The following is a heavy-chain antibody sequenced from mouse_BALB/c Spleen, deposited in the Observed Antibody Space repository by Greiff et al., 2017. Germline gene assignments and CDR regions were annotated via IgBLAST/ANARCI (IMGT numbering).Heavy chain of an antibody. D-gene: IGHD2-4*01. J-gene: IGHJ3*01. Sequence: QVTLKVSGPGILQPSQTLSLTCSFSGFSLSTSGMGVSWIRQPSGKGLEWLAHIYWDDDKRYNPSLKSRLTISKDTSSNQVFLKITSVDTADTATYYCARRGKYDYDEGFAYWGQGTLVTVSA. CDR3: ARRGKYDYDEGFAY. CDR2: IYWDDDK. CDR1: GFSLSTSGMG. V-gene: IGHV8-12*01.